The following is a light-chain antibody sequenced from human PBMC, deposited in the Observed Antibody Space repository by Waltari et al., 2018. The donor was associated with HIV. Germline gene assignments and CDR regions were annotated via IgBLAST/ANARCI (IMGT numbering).Light chain of an antibody. CDR1: ALANHY. Sequence: SNELIQPPSVSVSPGQTARITCSGDALANHYTYWFQQKPGQAPVLVIYKDTERPSGIPERFSGSRSGTIVKLTISGVQAEDEADYYCQSGGSSGSWVFGGGTKLTVL. CDR2: KDT. J-gene: IGLJ3*02. CDR3: QSGGSSGSWV. V-gene: IGLV3-25*03.